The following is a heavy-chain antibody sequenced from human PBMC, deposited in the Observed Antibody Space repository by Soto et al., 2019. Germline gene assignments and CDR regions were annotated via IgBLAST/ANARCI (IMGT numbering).Heavy chain of an antibody. J-gene: IGHJ3*02. CDR3: ARTAQIGAFDI. D-gene: IGHD2-21*02. V-gene: IGHV3-33*01. Sequence: LSLSCAASGFTFSSYGMHWVRQAPGKGLEWVAVIWYDGSNKYYADSVKGRFTISRDNSKNTLYLQMNSLRAEDTAVYYCARTAQIGAFDIWGQGTMVTVSS. CDR1: GFTFSSYG. CDR2: IWYDGSNK.